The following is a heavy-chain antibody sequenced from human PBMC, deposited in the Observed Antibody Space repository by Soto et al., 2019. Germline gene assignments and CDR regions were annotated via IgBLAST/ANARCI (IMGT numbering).Heavy chain of an antibody. CDR2: IYYSGST. V-gene: IGHV4-39*01. Sequence: SETLSLTCAVSGGSISSSRYYWGWIRQPPGKGLECIGSIYYSGSTYYNPSLKSRVTISVDTSKNQFSLKLSSVTAADTAVYYCARHVVYYYDSSGYTISGHFDYWGQGTLVTVSS. CDR1: GGSISSSRYY. D-gene: IGHD3-22*01. CDR3: ARHVVYYYDSSGYTISGHFDY. J-gene: IGHJ4*02.